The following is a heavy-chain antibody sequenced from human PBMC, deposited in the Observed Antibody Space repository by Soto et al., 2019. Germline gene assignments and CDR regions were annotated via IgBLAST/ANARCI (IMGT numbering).Heavy chain of an antibody. J-gene: IGHJ6*02. CDR1: GGTFSSYA. CDR3: ARDFGGVARMSSGGMDV. V-gene: IGHV1-69*13. CDR2: IIPIFGTA. D-gene: IGHD2-15*01. Sequence: ASVKVSCKASGGTFSSYAISWVRQAPGQGLEWMGGIIPIFGTANYAQKFQGRVTITADESTSTAYMELSSLRSEDTAVYYCARDFGGVARMSSGGMDVWGQGTTVTVSS.